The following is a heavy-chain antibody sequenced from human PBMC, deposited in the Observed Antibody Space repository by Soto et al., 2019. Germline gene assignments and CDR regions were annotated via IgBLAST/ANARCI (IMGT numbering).Heavy chain of an antibody. V-gene: IGHV3-74*03. Sequence: EVQLVESGGGSIQPGRSLRLSCAASGLTFSRHWMHWVRQVPGKGLVWVSRINNDGTTTANADFVKGRFTISRDNAKNTLYLQMDRLRADDTALYYCAAERAEARGFSYGRTLDYWGQGALVTVSS. CDR3: AAERAEARGFSYGRTLDY. J-gene: IGHJ4*02. CDR2: INNDGTTT. D-gene: IGHD5-18*01. CDR1: GLTFSRHW.